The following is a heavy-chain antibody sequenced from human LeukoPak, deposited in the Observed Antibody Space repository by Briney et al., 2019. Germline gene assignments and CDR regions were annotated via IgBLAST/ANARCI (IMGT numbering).Heavy chain of an antibody. CDR2: INPKSGGT. J-gene: IGHJ5*02. CDR3: AGDALITAAGRNWFDP. V-gene: IGHV1-2*02. Sequence: ASVKVPCKASGYTFTGYYMYWVRQAPGQGLEWTGWINPKSGGTNYAQKFQGRVTMTRDTSISTAYMELSRLRSDDTAVYYCAGDALITAAGRNWFDPWGQGTLVTVSS. D-gene: IGHD6-13*01. CDR1: GYTFTGYY.